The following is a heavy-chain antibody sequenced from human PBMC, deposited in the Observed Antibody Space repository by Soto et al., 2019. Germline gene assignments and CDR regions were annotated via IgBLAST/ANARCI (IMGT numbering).Heavy chain of an antibody. CDR3: ARFPAITYYYYANGLYDILRPF. J-gene: IGHJ4*02. V-gene: IGHV4-39*01. CDR1: GDSISKSSYY. Sequence: PSETLSLSCSVSGDSISKSSYYWGWIRQPPGKGLEWIGSIEDSGTTYYNSSLKSRVPISLGTSKTQFSLRLDSVTAADTAVYYCARFPAITYYYYANGLYDILRPFWGQGTLVTVS. CDR2: IEDSGTT. D-gene: IGHD3-9*01.